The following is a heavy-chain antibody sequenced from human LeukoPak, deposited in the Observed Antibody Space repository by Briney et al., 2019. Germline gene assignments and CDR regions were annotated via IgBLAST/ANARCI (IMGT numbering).Heavy chain of an antibody. CDR3: ARVDCSSTSCYRLNAFDAFDI. D-gene: IGHD2-2*01. V-gene: IGHV1-18*01. Sequence: GASVKVSCKASGYTFTSYGISWVRQAPGQGLEWMGWISAYNGNTNYAQKLQGRVTMTTDTSTSTAYMEPRSLRSDDTAVYYCARVDCSSTSCYRLNAFDAFDIWGQGTMVTVSS. J-gene: IGHJ3*02. CDR1: GYTFTSYG. CDR2: ISAYNGNT.